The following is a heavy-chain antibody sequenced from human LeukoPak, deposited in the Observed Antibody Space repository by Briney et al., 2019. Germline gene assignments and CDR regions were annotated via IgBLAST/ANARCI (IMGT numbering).Heavy chain of an antibody. D-gene: IGHD3-10*02. J-gene: IGHJ6*04. Sequence: SGGSLTLSCEASGFNFRGHSVNWVRQAPGKGLEWVSSISRASRFMYYAGSVKGRFTISRENAKNSLYLQMNSLRAGDTAVYYCAELGITMIGGVWGKGTTVTISS. V-gene: IGHV3-21*01. CDR3: AELGITMIGGV. CDR1: GFNFRGHS. CDR2: ISRASRFM.